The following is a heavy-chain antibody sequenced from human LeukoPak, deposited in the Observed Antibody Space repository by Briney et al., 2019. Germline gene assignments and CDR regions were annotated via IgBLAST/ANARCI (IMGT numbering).Heavy chain of an antibody. Sequence: SVKVSCKASVGTFSSYTISWVRQAPGQPLEWMGRIIPILGLANYAQKFQRRVTITADKSTSTAYMELSSLRSEDTAVYYCARAGVASSSRVYYFDYWGQGTLVTVSS. D-gene: IGHD3-3*01. CDR2: IIPILGLA. V-gene: IGHV1-69*02. CDR3: ARAGVASSSRVYYFDY. J-gene: IGHJ4*02. CDR1: VGTFSSYT.